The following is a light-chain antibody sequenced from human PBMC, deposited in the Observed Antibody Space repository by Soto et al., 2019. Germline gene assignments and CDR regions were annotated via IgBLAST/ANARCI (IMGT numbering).Light chain of an antibody. Sequence: ESVLTQSPGTLSVSPGERVTLSCRASQSVSSSYLAWYQQRPGQAPRLLIFGASYRATGIPDRFSGSGSGTDFTLTISRLEPEDFAVYYCQQYSSSPPEFTFGPGTKVDSK. V-gene: IGKV3-20*01. J-gene: IGKJ3*01. CDR1: QSVSSSY. CDR3: QQYSSSPPEFT. CDR2: GAS.